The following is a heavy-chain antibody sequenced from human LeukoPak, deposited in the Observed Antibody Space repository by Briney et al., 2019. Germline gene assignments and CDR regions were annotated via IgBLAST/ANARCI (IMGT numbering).Heavy chain of an antibody. CDR3: AKSGVWWFGELLPATDAFDI. CDR2: ISYDGSNK. J-gene: IGHJ3*02. V-gene: IGHV3-30*18. D-gene: IGHD3-10*01. Sequence: GSLRLSCAASGFTVSSNYMSWVRQAPGKGLEWVAVISYDGSNKYYADSVKGRFTISRDNSKNTLYLQMNSLRAEDTAVYYCAKSGVWWFGELLPATDAFDIWGQGTMVTVSS. CDR1: GFTVSSNY.